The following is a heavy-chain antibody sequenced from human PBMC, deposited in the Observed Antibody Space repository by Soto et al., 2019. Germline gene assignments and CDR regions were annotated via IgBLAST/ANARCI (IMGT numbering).Heavy chain of an antibody. D-gene: IGHD2-21*02. V-gene: IGHV1-69*02. CDR1: GETFSKYT. CDR3: ATGWVTDFDH. Sequence: QVQPEQSGAEVKRPGSSVKVSCKTSGETFSKYTISWVRQAPGQGLEWMGRIIPMLGVTNYAEKFPGRLTITAHKSTNTVHMELSSLRSNDTAVYYCATGWVTDFDHWGQGTLVTVSS. CDR2: IIPMLGVT. J-gene: IGHJ5*02.